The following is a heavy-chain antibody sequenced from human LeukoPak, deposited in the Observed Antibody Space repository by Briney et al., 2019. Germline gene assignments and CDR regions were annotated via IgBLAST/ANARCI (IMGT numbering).Heavy chain of an antibody. J-gene: IGHJ6*03. V-gene: IGHV3-23*01. Sequence: GGSLRLSCEASGSAFSRYGMNWVRQAPGKGLEWVAWIGGSGGGASYVDSVKGRFTISRDNSNNMVYLQMNSLRAEDTAIYYCAKDAGATGIDYYYYYMDVWGKGTTVTISS. CDR3: AKDAGATGIDYYYYYMDV. D-gene: IGHD1-26*01. CDR2: IGGSGGGA. CDR1: GSAFSRYG.